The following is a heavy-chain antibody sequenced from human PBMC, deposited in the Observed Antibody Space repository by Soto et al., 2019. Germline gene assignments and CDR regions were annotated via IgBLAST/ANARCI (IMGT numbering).Heavy chain of an antibody. J-gene: IGHJ3*02. CDR3: ARGERGAFDI. D-gene: IGHD1-1*01. V-gene: IGHV3-74*01. CDR1: GFTFSYYW. CDR2: IHSDGSST. Sequence: EVQLVESGGGLVQPGESLRLSCAASGFTFSYYWMHWVRQAPGKGLVWVSRIHSDGSSTTYADSVKGRFTSSRDNARNTVYLQLNSLRVEDTAGYYCARGERGAFDIGGQGTVVTVSS.